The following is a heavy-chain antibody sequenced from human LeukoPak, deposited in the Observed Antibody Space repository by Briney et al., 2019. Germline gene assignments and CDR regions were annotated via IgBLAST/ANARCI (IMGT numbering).Heavy chain of an antibody. CDR3: AKESTQVIEVYFDY. CDR2: ITGSGATS. Sequence: GGSLRLSCSASGFTLSSCAMRWVRQAPGKGVQGVSSITGSGATSYYADSVRGRFIVSRDNSKNTLYLGMNSLRADDTAVYFCAKESTQVIEVYFDYWGQGTLVTVSS. D-gene: IGHD3-22*01. CDR1: GFTLSSCA. V-gene: IGHV3-23*01. J-gene: IGHJ4*02.